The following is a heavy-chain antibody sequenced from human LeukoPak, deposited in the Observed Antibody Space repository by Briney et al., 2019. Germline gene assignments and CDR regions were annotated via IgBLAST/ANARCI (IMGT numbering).Heavy chain of an antibody. J-gene: IGHJ4*02. D-gene: IGHD3-22*01. V-gene: IGHV3-23*01. CDR3: AKDRPNYYESNGHYYRRDGDY. CDR1: GFTFNIYA. Sequence: GSLRLSCAASGFTFNIYAMSWVRQAPGKGLEWVSSIRSSGDYTYYEDSGKGRFTISRDNSKNTLYLQMNSLRAEDTAIYYCAKDRPNYYESNGHYYRRDGDYWGQGTLVTVSS. CDR2: IRSSGDYT.